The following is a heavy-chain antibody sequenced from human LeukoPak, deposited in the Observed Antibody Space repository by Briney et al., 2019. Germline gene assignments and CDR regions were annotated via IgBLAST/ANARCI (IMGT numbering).Heavy chain of an antibody. Sequence: ASVKVSCKASGYTFTGYYMHWVRQAPGQGLEWMGWINPNSGGTNYAQKFQGRVTMTRDTSISTAYMELGRLRSDDTAVYYCARAPETYYYDSSGYPNWFDPWGQGTLVTVSS. CDR2: INPNSGGT. J-gene: IGHJ5*02. CDR3: ARAPETYYYDSSGYPNWFDP. D-gene: IGHD3-22*01. CDR1: GYTFTGYY. V-gene: IGHV1-2*02.